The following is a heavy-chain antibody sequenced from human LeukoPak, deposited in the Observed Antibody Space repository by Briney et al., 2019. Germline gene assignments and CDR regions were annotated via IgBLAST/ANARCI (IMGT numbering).Heavy chain of an antibody. D-gene: IGHD1-26*01. Sequence: SETLSLTCTVSGGSISSYYWSWIRQPPGKGLEWIGYIYYSGGTNYNPSLKSRVTISIDTSKNEFSLKLSSVTAADTAVYYCASRRVGAFDYWGQGTLVTVSS. V-gene: IGHV4-59*08. CDR1: GGSISSYY. CDR3: ASRRVGAFDY. J-gene: IGHJ4*02. CDR2: IYYSGGT.